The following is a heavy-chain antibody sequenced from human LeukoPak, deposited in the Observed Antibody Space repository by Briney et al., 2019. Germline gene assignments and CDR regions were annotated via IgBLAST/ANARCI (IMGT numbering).Heavy chain of an antibody. D-gene: IGHD3-10*01. CDR3: ARVTRFNEFGELWFDY. CDR2: ITHSGST. V-gene: IGHV4-34*01. Sequence: SETLSLTCAVYGGSFNTYYWSWIRQPPGKGLDWTGEITHSGSTNYNPSLKSRVTISSDTSKNQFSLKLTSVTAADTAVYYCARVTRFNEFGELWFDYWGQGTLLTVSS. J-gene: IGHJ4*02. CDR1: GGSFNTYY.